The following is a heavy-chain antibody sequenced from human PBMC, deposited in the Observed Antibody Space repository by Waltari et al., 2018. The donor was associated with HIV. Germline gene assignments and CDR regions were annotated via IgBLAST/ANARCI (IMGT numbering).Heavy chain of an antibody. CDR3: ATDSSGWYYFDS. CDR1: GFTFSTFS. Sequence: EVQLLESGGGLVQPGGSLRLSCAASGFTFSTFSMHWGRQAPGKGLEWVSYVSSRSSTIYYADSVKGRFTISRDNAKNSLFLQMNSLRAEDTAIYYCATDSSGWYYFDSWGQGTLVTVSS. CDR2: VSSRSSTI. D-gene: IGHD6-19*01. J-gene: IGHJ4*02. V-gene: IGHV3-48*01.